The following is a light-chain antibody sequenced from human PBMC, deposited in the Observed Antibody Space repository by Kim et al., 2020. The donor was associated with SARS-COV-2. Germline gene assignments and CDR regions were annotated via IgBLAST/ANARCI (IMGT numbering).Light chain of an antibody. CDR2: RDN. J-gene: IGLJ2*01. CDR3: QVWDSNTVI. Sequence: SVALGQTARITCEGNNIGSKNVYWYQQKPGQAPGLVIYRDNIRPSGIPERFSGSNSGSTATLTFSRAQAGDEADYYCQVWDSNTVIFGGGTQLTVL. CDR1: NIGSKN. V-gene: IGLV3-9*01.